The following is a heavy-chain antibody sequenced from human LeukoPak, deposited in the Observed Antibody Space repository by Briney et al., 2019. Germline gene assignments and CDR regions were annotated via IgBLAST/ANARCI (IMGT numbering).Heavy chain of an antibody. V-gene: IGHV3-7*03. CDR1: GFTFSSNW. CDR2: IKQDGSEK. J-gene: IGHJ4*02. D-gene: IGHD3-22*01. Sequence: GGSLRLSCAVSGFTFSSNWMSWVRQAPGKGLEWVANIKQDGSEKYYVDSMKGRFTISRDNSKNTLYLQMNSLRAEDTAVYYCAKLLYYYDSSQPYWGQGTLVTVSS. CDR3: AKLLYYYDSSQPY.